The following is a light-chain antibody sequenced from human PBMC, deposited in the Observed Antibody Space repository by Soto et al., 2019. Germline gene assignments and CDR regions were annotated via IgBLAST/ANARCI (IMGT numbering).Light chain of an antibody. Sequence: QSVLTQPTSVSGAPGQRVTISCTGSSSNIGAGYDVHWYQQFPGTAPKLLIYGNSNRPSGVPDRFSGSKSGTSASLAITGLQAEDEADDYCQSYANSLSGSKVFGGGTKLTVL. CDR1: SSNIGAGYD. J-gene: IGLJ3*02. CDR2: GNS. CDR3: QSYANSLSGSKV. V-gene: IGLV1-40*01.